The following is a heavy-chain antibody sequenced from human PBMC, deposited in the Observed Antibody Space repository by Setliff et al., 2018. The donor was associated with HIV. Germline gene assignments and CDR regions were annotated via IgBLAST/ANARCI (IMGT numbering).Heavy chain of an antibody. D-gene: IGHD6-13*01. CDR2: IQHSGRI. J-gene: IGHJ6*03. Sequence: SETLSLTCAVYGGSFSGYCWSWIRQPPGKGLEWIGEIQHSGRINYNPSLRSRVTTSVDTSKNQFSLRLRSVTAADTAVYYCARVSCSSWYSIPRYYYYSMDGWGDGTTGTVSS. V-gene: IGHV4-34*01. CDR3: ARVSCSSWYSIPRYYYYSMDG. CDR1: GGSFSGYC.